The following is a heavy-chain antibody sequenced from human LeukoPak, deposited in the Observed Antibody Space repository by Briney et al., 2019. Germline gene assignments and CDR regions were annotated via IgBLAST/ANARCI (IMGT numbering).Heavy chain of an antibody. CDR3: ARWGIN. CDR1: GFTFSSYC. D-gene: IGHD6-13*01. J-gene: IGHJ4*02. V-gene: IGHV3-74*01. Sequence: RGSLRLSRAASGFTFSSYCMHWVRQAPRKGLVWVARITSDGSTTGYADSVKGRFTISRDNAKNTLYLQMNSLRAEDTAVYYCARWGINWGQGTLVTVSS. CDR2: ITSDGSTT.